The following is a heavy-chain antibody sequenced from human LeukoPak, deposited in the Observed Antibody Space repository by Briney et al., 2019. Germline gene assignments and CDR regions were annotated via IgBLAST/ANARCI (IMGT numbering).Heavy chain of an antibody. CDR2: INTNSGGT. V-gene: IGHV1-2*02. J-gene: IGHJ4*02. Sequence: ASVKVSFKASGYIFTDYYLHWVRQAPGQGLEWMGWINTNSGGTKYARKFQGRVTMTRDTSISTAYMELSRLGSDDTAVYYCARDGGFDYWGQGTLVTVSS. D-gene: IGHD3-16*01. CDR3: ARDGGFDY. CDR1: GYIFTDYY.